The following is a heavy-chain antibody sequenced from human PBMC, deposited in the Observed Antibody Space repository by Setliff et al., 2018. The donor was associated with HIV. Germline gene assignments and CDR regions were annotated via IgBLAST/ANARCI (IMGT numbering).Heavy chain of an antibody. V-gene: IGHV1-24*01. CDR2: FDPDTDET. Sequence: ASVKVSCKVSGDTLSELSMHWVRQTLGKGLEWMGGFDPDTDETIYAPRFQDRVTMTEDTSTSTAFMELSSLRSEDTAVYYCATILAGRVRRHRGFVWGQGTLVTV. D-gene: IGHD2-15*01. J-gene: IGHJ4*02. CDR1: GDTLSELS. CDR3: ATILAGRVRRHRGFV.